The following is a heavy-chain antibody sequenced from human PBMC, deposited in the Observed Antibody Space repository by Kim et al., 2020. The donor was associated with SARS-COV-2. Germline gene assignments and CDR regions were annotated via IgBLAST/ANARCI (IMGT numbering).Heavy chain of an antibody. CDR3: AAYYDSSGYYSDAFDI. J-gene: IGHJ3*02. V-gene: IGHV4-39*01. CDR2: IYYSGST. CDR1: GGSISSSSYY. D-gene: IGHD3-22*01. Sequence: SETLSLTCTVSGGSISSSSYYWGWIRQPPGKGLEWIGSIYYSGSTYYNPSLKSRVTISVDTSKNQFSLKLSSVTAADTAVYYCAAYYDSSGYYSDAFDIWGQGTMVTVSS.